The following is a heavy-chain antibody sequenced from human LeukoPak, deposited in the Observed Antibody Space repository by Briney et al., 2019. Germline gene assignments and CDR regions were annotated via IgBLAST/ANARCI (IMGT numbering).Heavy chain of an antibody. CDR2: INTNTGNP. Sequence: ASVKLSCKASGYSFTTFGMNWVRQAPGQGLEWMGWINTNTGNPTYAQDFTGRFVFSLDTSVTTTFLEISSLKAEDTAIYYCARSSWIQQSSDFWGQGTLVTVSS. CDR3: ARSSWIQQSSDF. D-gene: IGHD5-18*01. V-gene: IGHV7-4-1*02. CDR1: GYSFTTFG. J-gene: IGHJ4*02.